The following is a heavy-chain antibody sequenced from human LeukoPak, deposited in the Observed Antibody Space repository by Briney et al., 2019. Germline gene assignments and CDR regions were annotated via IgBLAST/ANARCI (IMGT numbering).Heavy chain of an antibody. Sequence: GGSLRLSCAASGFTFSSYSMNWVRQAPGKGLEWVSSISSSSSYICYADSVKGRFTISRDNAKNSLYLQMNSLRAEDTAVYYCARITYYDILTGYSTAMDVWGKGTTVTVSS. CDR3: ARITYYDILTGYSTAMDV. CDR1: GFTFSSYS. CDR2: ISSSSSYI. D-gene: IGHD3-9*01. J-gene: IGHJ6*03. V-gene: IGHV3-21*01.